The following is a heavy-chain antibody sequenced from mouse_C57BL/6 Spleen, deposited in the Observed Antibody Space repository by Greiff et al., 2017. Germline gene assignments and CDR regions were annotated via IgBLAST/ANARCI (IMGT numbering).Heavy chain of an antibody. J-gene: IGHJ4*01. CDR2: IYPGDGDT. CDR1: GYAFSSYW. D-gene: IGHD2-5*01. V-gene: IGHV1-80*01. Sequence: VKLQESGAELVKPGASVKISCKASGYAFSSYWMNWVKQRPGKGLEWIGQIYPGDGDTNYNGKFKGKATLTADKSSSTAYMQLSSLTSEDSAVYFCARGDSNYAMDYWGQGTSVTVSS. CDR3: ARGDSNYAMDY.